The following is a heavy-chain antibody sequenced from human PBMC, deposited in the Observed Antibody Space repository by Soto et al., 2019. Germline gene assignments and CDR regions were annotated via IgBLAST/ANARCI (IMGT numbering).Heavy chain of an antibody. Sequence: SETLSLTCTVSGGSISSGGYYWSWVRQHPGKGLEWIGYIYYSGSTYYNPSLKSRVTISVDTSKNQFSLKLSSVTAADTAVYYCARVWAVARLYFDYWGQGTLVTVSS. CDR3: ARVWAVARLYFDY. CDR2: IYYSGST. V-gene: IGHV4-31*03. J-gene: IGHJ4*02. D-gene: IGHD6-19*01. CDR1: GGSISSGGYY.